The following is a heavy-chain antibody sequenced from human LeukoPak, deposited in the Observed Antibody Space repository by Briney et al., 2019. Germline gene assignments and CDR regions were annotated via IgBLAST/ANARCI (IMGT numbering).Heavy chain of an antibody. J-gene: IGHJ4*02. CDR3: ARDLEQGWQRYYDSSGYPYYFDY. V-gene: IGHV1-18*01. Sequence: ASVKVCCKASGYTFTSYGISWVRQAPGQGLEWMGWISAYNGNTNYAQKLQGRVTMTTDTSTSTAYMELRSLRSDDTAVYYCARDLEQGWQRYYDSSGYPYYFDYWGQGTLVTVSS. D-gene: IGHD3-22*01. CDR1: GYTFTSYG. CDR2: ISAYNGNT.